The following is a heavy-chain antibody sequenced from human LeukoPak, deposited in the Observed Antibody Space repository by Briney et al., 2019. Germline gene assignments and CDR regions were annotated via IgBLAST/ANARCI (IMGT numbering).Heavy chain of an antibody. V-gene: IGHV3-48*03. D-gene: IGHD3-22*01. CDR1: GFTLSTYE. Sequence: GGSLRLSCAASGFTLSTYEMNWVRQAPGEGLDWVSYITTSGSTMSYADSVKGRFTISRDNAKNSLYLQMNGLRAEDTAVYYCARRGFYDTTGYLFDYWGQGTLVTVSS. J-gene: IGHJ4*02. CDR2: ITTSGSTM. CDR3: ARRGFYDTTGYLFDY.